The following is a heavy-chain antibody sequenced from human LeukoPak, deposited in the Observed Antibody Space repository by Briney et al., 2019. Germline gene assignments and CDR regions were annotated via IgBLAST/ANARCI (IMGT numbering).Heavy chain of an antibody. V-gene: IGHV4-59*01. CDR1: GGSSSGYY. J-gene: IGHJ5*02. D-gene: IGHD2-2*01. CDR3: ARWYQRYFNWFDP. Sequence: SETLSLTCEVYGGSSSGYYWSWIRQPPGKGLEWIGYIYYSGSTNYNPSLKSRVTISVDTSKNQFSLKLSSVTAADTAVYYCARWYQRYFNWFDPWGQGTLVTVSS. CDR2: IYYSGST.